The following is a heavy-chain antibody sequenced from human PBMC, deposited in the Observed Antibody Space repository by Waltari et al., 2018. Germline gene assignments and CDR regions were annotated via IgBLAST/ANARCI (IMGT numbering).Heavy chain of an antibody. CDR2: MNPNSGNT. CDR3: ARGEDTAVFYYYYGMDV. V-gene: IGHV1-8*01. D-gene: IGHD2-2*02. J-gene: IGHJ6*02. Sequence: QVQLVQSGAEVKKPGASVKVSCKASGYTFTSYDINWVRQDPGQGLEWMGWMNPNSGNTGYAQKFQGRVTMTRNTSISTAYMELSSLRSEDTAVYYCARGEDTAVFYYYYGMDVWGQGTTVTVSS. CDR1: GYTFTSYD.